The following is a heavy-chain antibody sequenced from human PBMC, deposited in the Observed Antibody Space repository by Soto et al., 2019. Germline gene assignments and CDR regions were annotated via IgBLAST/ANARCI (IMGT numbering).Heavy chain of an antibody. CDR2: VNPTSDNT. D-gene: IGHD3-9*01. CDR1: GYTITDYD. J-gene: IGHJ4*02. CDR3: ASWAGYSK. V-gene: IGHV1-8*01. Sequence: ASVKVSCKLSGYTITDYDINCVRQASELGLEWMGWVNPTSDNTGYAQKFQGRVTMTWNTSISTAYMELSSLRSEDTAVYYCASWAGYSKWGQGTLVTVST.